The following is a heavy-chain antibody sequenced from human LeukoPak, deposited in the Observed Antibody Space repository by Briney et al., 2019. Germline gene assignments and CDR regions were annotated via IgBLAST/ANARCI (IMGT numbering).Heavy chain of an antibody. D-gene: IGHD6-6*01. CDR2: IYYSGST. CDR1: GGSFSSYY. Sequence: SETLSLTCAVYGGSFSSYYWSWIRQPPGKGLEWIGYIYYSGSTDYNPSLKSRVTISVDTSKNQFSLKLSSVTAADTAVYYCARVSRDYSSSYYFDYWGQGTLVTVSS. CDR3: ARVSRDYSSSYYFDY. J-gene: IGHJ4*02. V-gene: IGHV4-59*12.